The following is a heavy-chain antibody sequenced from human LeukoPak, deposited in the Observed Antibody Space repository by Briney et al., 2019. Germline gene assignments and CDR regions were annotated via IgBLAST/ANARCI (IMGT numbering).Heavy chain of an antibody. CDR3: ARQGVLRFLEWSPLDY. CDR1: GYSFTSYW. J-gene: IGHJ4*02. V-gene: IGHV5-51*01. D-gene: IGHD3-3*01. Sequence: GESLKISCKGSGYSFTSYWIGWVRQMPGKGLEWMGIIYPGDSDTRYSPSFQGQVTISADKSISTAYLQWSSLKASDTAMYYCARQGVLRFLEWSPLDYWGQGTLVTVSS. CDR2: IYPGDSDT.